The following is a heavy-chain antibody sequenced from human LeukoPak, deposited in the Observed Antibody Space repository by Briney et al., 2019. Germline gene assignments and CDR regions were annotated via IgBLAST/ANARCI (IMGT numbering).Heavy chain of an antibody. CDR1: GYSFTSYW. CDR2: IYPGDSDT. Sequence: GESLKISCKGSGYSFTSYWIGWVRQMPGKGLEWMGIIYPGDSDTRYSPSFQGQVTISADKSISTAYLQWSSLKASDTAMYYCARVANYCSSTSCYTSWFDPWGQGTLVTVSS. CDR3: ARVANYCSSTSCYTSWFDP. D-gene: IGHD2-2*02. V-gene: IGHV5-51*01. J-gene: IGHJ5*02.